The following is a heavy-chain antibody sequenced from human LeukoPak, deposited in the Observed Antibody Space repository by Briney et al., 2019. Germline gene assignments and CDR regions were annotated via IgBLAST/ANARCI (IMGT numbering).Heavy chain of an antibody. D-gene: IGHD6-19*01. CDR3: AASVGKYASGWYASYYFDS. CDR2: VYYGGTT. V-gene: IGHV4-39*01. Sequence: PSETLSLTCTVSGDSISNTNYYWDWVRQPPGQGLEWIGNVYYGGTTYYTPSLKSRVTISVDSSKNQFSLKLRSVTAADTGVYYCAASVGKYASGWYASYYFDSWGRGTLVAVST. J-gene: IGHJ4*02. CDR1: GDSISNTNYY.